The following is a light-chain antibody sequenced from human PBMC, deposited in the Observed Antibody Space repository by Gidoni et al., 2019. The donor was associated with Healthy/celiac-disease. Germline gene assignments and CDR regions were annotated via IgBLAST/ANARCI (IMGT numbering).Light chain of an antibody. CDR2: AAS. J-gene: IGKJ2*01. V-gene: IGKV1-8*01. CDR3: QQYYSYLPT. CDR1: QGIRSS. Sequence: AIRMTQSPSSFSASTGDRVTSTCRASQGIRSSLAWYQQKPVKAPKRLIYAASTLKSGLPARFSGSGSGTDFTLTISCLQSEDFATYYCQQYYSYLPTFGQGTKLEIK.